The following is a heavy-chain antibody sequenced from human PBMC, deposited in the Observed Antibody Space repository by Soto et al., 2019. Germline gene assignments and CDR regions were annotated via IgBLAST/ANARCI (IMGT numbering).Heavy chain of an antibody. V-gene: IGHV4-59*01. CDR3: ARVWGGAFDI. CDR2: IYYSGST. J-gene: IGHJ3*02. CDR1: GGSISSYY. D-gene: IGHD3-10*01. Sequence: SETLSLTCTVSGGSISSYYWSWIRQPPGKGLEWIGYIYYSGSTNYNPSLKSRVTISVDTSKNQYSLKLSSVTAADTAVYYCARVWGGAFDIWGQGTMVTVSS.